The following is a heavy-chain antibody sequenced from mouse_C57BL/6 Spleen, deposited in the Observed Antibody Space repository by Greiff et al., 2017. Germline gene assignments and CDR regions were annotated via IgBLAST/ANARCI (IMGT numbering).Heavy chain of an antibody. V-gene: IGHV1-55*01. Sequence: VQLQQPGAELVKPGASVKMSCKASGYTFTSHWITWVKQRPGHGLTWIGDIYPGSGSTNYNEKFKSKATLTVDTSSSTGKMQRSSLTSEDSAVYCCAREATTVVAPVDYWGQGTSVT. D-gene: IGHD1-1*01. CDR3: AREATTVVAPVDY. J-gene: IGHJ4*01. CDR2: IYPGSGST. CDR1: GYTFTSHW.